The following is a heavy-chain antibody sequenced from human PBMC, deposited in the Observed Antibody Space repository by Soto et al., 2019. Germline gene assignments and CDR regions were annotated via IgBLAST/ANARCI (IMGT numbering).Heavy chain of an antibody. D-gene: IGHD3-22*01. CDR3: AKARAYYYDSSALGDY. J-gene: IGHJ4*02. CDR1: GFTFSSYG. CDR2: ISYDGSNK. V-gene: IGHV3-30*18. Sequence: QVQLVESGGGVVQPGRSLRLSCAASGFTFSSYGMHWVRQAPGKGLEWVAVISYDGSNKYYADSVKGRFTISRDNSKKTLYLQMNSLRAEDTAVYYCAKARAYYYDSSALGDYWGQGTLVTVSS.